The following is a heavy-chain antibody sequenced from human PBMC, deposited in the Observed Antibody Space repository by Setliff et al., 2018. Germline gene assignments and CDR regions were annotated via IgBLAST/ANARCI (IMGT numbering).Heavy chain of an antibody. V-gene: IGHV4-61*09. J-gene: IGHJ6*03. CDR1: GDSINSRTNY. CDR3: TRGRQNYYYMDV. Sequence: SETLSLTCTVSGDSINSRTNYWSWIRQPAGKGPEWIGHIYASWSTNYNPSLKSRVTISLDTSKNQISLHLTSMTTADTALYYCTRGRQNYYYMDVWGKGTTVTVSS. CDR2: IYASWST.